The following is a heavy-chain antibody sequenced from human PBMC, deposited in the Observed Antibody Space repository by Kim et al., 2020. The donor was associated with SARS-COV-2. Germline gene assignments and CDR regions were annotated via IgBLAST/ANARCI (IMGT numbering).Heavy chain of an antibody. CDR1: GGSFSGYY. D-gene: IGHD3-10*01. Sequence: SETLSLTCAVYGGSFSGYYRSWIRQPPGKGLEWIGEINHSGSTNYNPSLKSRVTISVDTSKNQFSLKLSSVTAADTAVYYCARGGGFWAFYYVMDVWGHGTTGTVS. V-gene: IGHV4-34*01. CDR3: ARGGGFWAFYYVMDV. J-gene: IGHJ6*02. CDR2: INHSGST.